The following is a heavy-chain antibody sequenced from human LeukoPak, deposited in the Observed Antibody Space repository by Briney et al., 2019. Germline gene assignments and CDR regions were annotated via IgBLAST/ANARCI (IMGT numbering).Heavy chain of an antibody. CDR2: IYYSGST. D-gene: IGHD6-13*01. Sequence: SETLSLTCTVSGGSINSYYWSWIRQPPGKGLEWIGSIYYSGSTYYNPSLKSRVTISVDTSKNQFSLKLSSVTVADTAVYYCAVWEAAGTGAFDIWGQGTMVTVSS. CDR1: GGSINSYY. J-gene: IGHJ3*02. CDR3: AVWEAAGTGAFDI. V-gene: IGHV4-39*07.